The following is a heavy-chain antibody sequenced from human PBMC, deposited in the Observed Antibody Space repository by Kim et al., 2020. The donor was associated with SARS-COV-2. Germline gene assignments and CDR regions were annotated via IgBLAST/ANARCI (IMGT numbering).Heavy chain of an antibody. CDR3: ARQQRYSRGWYVGFSDYYGHL. CDR2: AYYIGNT. V-gene: IGHV4-39*01. Sequence: SETLSLTCTVSGGPLSSSSYYWGWIRQPPGKGLEWIGSAYYIGNTYYNPSLKSRVTISVDTSKNPFSLKLGSVTAADTAVYYCARQQRYSRGWYVGFSDYYGHLWGKGPTVTLS. J-gene: IGHJ6*03. CDR1: GGPLSSSSYY. D-gene: IGHD6-19*01.